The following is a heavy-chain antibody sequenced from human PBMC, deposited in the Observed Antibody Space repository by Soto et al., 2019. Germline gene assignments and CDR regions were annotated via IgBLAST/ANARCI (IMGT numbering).Heavy chain of an antibody. D-gene: IGHD2-8*01. V-gene: IGHV4-59*01. CDR2: ISYSGNT. CDR1: GGSISNFY. CDR3: ARAPMVLTRSYFDS. Sequence: SETLSLTCTVSGGSISNFYWSWIRQPPGKGLEWIGYISYSGNTNYNPYLKSRVSTSVDTSKNQFSLNLTSVTAADTAVYYCARAPMVLTRSYFDSWGQGTPVTVSS. J-gene: IGHJ4*02.